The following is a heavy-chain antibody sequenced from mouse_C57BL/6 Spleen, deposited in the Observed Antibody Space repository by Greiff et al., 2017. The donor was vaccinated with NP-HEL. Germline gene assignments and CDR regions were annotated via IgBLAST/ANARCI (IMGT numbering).Heavy chain of an antibody. CDR3: ARSDYYGSSYPHWYFDV. D-gene: IGHD1-1*01. CDR2: IYPRSGNT. V-gene: IGHV1-81*01. J-gene: IGHJ1*03. Sequence: VQLQQSGAELARPGASVKLSCKASGYTFTSYGISWVKQRTGQGLVWIGEIYPRSGNTYYNEKFKGKATLTADKSSSTAYMELRSLTSEDSAVYFCARSDYYGSSYPHWYFDVWGTGTTVTVSS. CDR1: GYTFTSYG.